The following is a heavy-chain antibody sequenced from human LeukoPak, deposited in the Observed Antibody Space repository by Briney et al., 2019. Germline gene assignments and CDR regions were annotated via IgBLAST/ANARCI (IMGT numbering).Heavy chain of an antibody. J-gene: IGHJ5*02. CDR3: ARGPPLYYYDSSGYYYH. CDR1: GGSFSGYY. Sequence: KPSETLSLTCAVYGGSFSGYYWSWIRQPPGKGLEWIGEISHSGSTNYNPSLKSRVTISVDTSKNQFSLKLSSVTAADTAVYYCARGPPLYYYDSSGYYYHWGQGTLVTVSS. V-gene: IGHV4-34*01. CDR2: ISHSGST. D-gene: IGHD3-22*01.